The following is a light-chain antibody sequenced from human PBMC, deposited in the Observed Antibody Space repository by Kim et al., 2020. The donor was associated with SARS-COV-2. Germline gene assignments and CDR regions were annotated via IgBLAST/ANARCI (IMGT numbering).Light chain of an antibody. CDR3: QQYYSYPYA. J-gene: IGKJ2*01. Sequence: SASTGDRVTITCRASQGISSYLAWYQQKPGKAPKLLICAASTVQSGVPSRFSGSGSGTDFTLTNSCLQSEDFATYYCQQYYSYPYAFGRGTKLE. CDR1: QGISSY. CDR2: AAS. V-gene: IGKV1-8*01.